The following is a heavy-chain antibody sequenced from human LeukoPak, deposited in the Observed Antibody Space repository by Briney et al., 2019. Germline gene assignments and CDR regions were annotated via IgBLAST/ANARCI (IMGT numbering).Heavy chain of an antibody. CDR3: ARDQSGTCRDKWFDP. CDR1: RGSIAYGGYY. V-gene: IGHV4-31*03. CDR2: IFTSGTT. D-gene: IGHD1-26*01. Sequence: PSEALSLTCTLPRGSIAYGGYYWAWTRLHPGKGLEWIGYIFTSGTTNYKPPRKGRVSISLNTSKNQFSLKLTSVTAANPPINFCARDQSGTCRDKWFDPWGQGSLVTVSS. J-gene: IGHJ5*02.